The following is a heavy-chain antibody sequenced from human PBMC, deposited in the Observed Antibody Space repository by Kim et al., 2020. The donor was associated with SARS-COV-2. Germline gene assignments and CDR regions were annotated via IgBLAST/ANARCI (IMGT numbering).Heavy chain of an antibody. Sequence: SETLSLTCTVSGGSISSGGYYWSWIRQHPGKGLEWIGYIYYSGSTYYNPSLKSRVTISVDTSKNQFSLKLSSVTAADTAVYYCARGGNIRYFDWLPSVTPNSNWFDPWGQGTLVTVSS. D-gene: IGHD3-9*01. V-gene: IGHV4-31*03. CDR1: GGSISSGGYY. CDR2: IYYSGST. J-gene: IGHJ5*02. CDR3: ARGGNIRYFDWLPSVTPNSNWFDP.